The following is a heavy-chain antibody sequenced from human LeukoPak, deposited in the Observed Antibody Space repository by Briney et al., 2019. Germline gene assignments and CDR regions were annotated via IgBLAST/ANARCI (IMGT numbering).Heavy chain of an antibody. CDR2: INPSGGST. D-gene: IGHD6-19*01. CDR1: GYTFTSYY. CDR3: AKDTGYSSGWNWFDP. Sequence: GASVKVSCKASGYTFTSYYMHWVRQAPGQGLEWMGIINPSGGSTSYAQKFQGRVTMTRDMSTSTVYMELSSLRSEDTAVYYCAKDTGYSSGWNWFDPWGQGTLVTVSS. V-gene: IGHV1-46*01. J-gene: IGHJ5*02.